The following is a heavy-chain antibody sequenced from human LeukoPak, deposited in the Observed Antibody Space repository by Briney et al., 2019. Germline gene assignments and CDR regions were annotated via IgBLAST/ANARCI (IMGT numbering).Heavy chain of an antibody. CDR2: IYSGGST. J-gene: IGHJ3*02. D-gene: IGHD3-3*01. V-gene: IGHV3-53*01. CDR3: ARVSPIFGVVIIGAFDI. CDR1: GFTVSSNY. Sequence: GGSLRLSCAASGFTVSSNYMSWVRQAPGKGLEWVSVIYSGGSTYYADSVKGRFTISRHNSKNTLYLQMNSLRAEDTAVYYCARVSPIFGVVIIGAFDIWGQGTMVTVSS.